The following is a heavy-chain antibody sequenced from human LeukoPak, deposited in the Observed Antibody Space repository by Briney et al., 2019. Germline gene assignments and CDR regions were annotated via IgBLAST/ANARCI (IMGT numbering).Heavy chain of an antibody. J-gene: IGHJ4*02. CDR3: AKDMSTAPRGWYYFDY. V-gene: IGHV3-23*01. CDR1: GITLSNYA. D-gene: IGHD2-15*01. Sequence: PGGSLRLSCAVSGITLSNYAMSWVRQAPGKGLEWVSAISGSGGSTYYADSVKGRFTISRDNSKNTLYLQMNSLRAEDTAVYYCAKDMSTAPRGWYYFDYWGQGTLVTVSS. CDR2: ISGSGGST.